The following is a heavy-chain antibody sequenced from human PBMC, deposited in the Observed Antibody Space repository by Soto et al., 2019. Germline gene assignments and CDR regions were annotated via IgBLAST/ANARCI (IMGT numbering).Heavy chain of an antibody. J-gene: IGHJ4*02. CDR3: ARDKITGLFDY. V-gene: IGHV4-30-2*01. D-gene: IGHD2-8*02. CDR2: INHSGST. CDR1: DGSISNGGYS. Sequence: SVTLSLTCAVSDGSISNGGYSWSWIRQPPGTGLEWIGEINHSGSTNYNPSLKSRVTISVDTSKNQFSLKLTSVTAADTAVYYCARDKITGLFDYWGQGTLVTVSS.